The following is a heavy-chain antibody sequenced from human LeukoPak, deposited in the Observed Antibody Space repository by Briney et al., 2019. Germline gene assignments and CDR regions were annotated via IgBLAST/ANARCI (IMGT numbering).Heavy chain of an antibody. J-gene: IGHJ4*02. CDR1: GYTFTSYA. Sequence: GASVKVSCKASGYTFTSYAMHWVRQAPGQRLEWMGWINAGNGNTKYSQKFQGRVTITRDTSASTAYMELSSLRSEDTAVYYCARDAMWGGSGSLPSYWGQGTLVTVSS. CDR2: INAGNGNT. D-gene: IGHD3-10*01. CDR3: ARDAMWGGSGSLPSY. V-gene: IGHV1-3*01.